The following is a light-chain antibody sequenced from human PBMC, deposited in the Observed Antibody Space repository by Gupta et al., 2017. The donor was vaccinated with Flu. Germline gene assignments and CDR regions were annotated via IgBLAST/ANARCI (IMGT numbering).Light chain of an antibody. CDR2: GNI. V-gene: IGLV1-44*01. CDR1: SSNIGTNI. J-gene: IGLJ3*02. Sequence: RVTSCCSGSSSNIGTNIANWYQHLPGTAPKLLIYGNITRPSGVPDRFSGSKSGTSAALAISGLQSEDEADYYCAAWDDSLNGWVFGGGTKLTVL. CDR3: AAWDDSLNGWV.